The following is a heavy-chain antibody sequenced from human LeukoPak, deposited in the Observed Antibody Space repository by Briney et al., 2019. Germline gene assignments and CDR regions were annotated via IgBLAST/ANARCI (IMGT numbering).Heavy chain of an antibody. D-gene: IGHD3-22*01. J-gene: IGHJ4*02. Sequence: GGSLRLSCAASGFTVSDNCMTWVRQAPGKGLEWVSLIYSGGDSYYADSVMGRFTISRDNSKNTLYLQMNSLRADDTAVYYCTRDADSLDWGQGTLVTVSS. CDR2: IYSGGDS. CDR1: GFTVSDNC. CDR3: TRDADSLD. V-gene: IGHV3-53*01.